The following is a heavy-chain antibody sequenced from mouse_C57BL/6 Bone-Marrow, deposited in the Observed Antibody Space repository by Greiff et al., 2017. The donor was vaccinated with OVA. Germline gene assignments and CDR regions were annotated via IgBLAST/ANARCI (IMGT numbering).Heavy chain of an antibody. D-gene: IGHD1-2*01. J-gene: IGHJ3*01. CDR3: AKNPLLGTGFAY. CDR1: GFSLTSYG. CDR2: IWRGGST. V-gene: IGHV2-5*01. Sequence: VKLVESGPGLVQPSQSLSITCTVSGFSLTSYGVHWVRQSPGKGLEWLGVIWRGGSTDYNAAFMSRLSITKDNSKSQVFFKMNSLQADDTAIYYCAKNPLLGTGFAYWGQGTLVTVSA.